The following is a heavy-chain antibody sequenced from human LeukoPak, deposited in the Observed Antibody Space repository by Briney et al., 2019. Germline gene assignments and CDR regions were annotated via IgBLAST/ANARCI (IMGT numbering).Heavy chain of an antibody. CDR3: ARGGCPRYYDILTGFLAYSYYGMGV. D-gene: IGHD3-9*01. Sequence: ASVKVSCKASGYTFTSYDINWVRQATGQGLEWMGWMDPNSGNTGYAQKFQGRVTMTRNTSISTAYMELSSLSSEDTAVYYCARGGCPRYYDILTGFLAYSYYGMGVWGQGTTVTVSS. V-gene: IGHV1-8*01. J-gene: IGHJ6*02. CDR1: GYTFTSYD. CDR2: MDPNSGNT.